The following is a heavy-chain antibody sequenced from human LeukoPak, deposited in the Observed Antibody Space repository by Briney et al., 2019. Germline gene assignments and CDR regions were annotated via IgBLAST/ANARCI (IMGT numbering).Heavy chain of an antibody. CDR1: GFTFSTYA. J-gene: IGHJ4*02. CDR3: AKDQALSLSSSRALDY. D-gene: IGHD2-2*01. Sequence: GGSLRLSCVASGFTFSTYALSWVRQAPGKGLEWVSAISSSGGSPYYADSVNGRFTISRDNSKNTLYLQMNSLRAEDTAPYYCAKDQALSLSSSRALDYWGQRTLVTVSS. CDR2: ISSSGGSP. V-gene: IGHV3-23*01.